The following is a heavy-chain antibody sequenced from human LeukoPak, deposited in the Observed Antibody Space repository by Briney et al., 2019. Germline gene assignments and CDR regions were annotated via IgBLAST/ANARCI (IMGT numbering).Heavy chain of an antibody. V-gene: IGHV3-21*01. J-gene: IGHJ4*02. D-gene: IGHD2-21*02. CDR2: ISSSSSYI. CDR1: GFTFSSYS. CDR3: ARAYCGGDCPPDY. Sequence: GGSLRLSCAASGFTFSSYSMNWVRQAPGKGLEWVSSISSSSSYIYYADSVKGRFTISRDNAKNSLYLQMNSLRAEDTAVYYCARAYCGGDCPPDYWGQGTLVTVSS.